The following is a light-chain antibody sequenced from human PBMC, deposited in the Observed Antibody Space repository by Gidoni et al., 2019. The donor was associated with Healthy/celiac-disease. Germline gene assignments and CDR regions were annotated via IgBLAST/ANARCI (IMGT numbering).Light chain of an antibody. CDR3: QQRSNWPPIT. Sequence: MMLPPSPAPLSLSPGERATLSCRASQSVSSYLAWYQQQPGQAPRLLIYDAANSATGITARFSGSGAGTDFTPPTSSLEPEDFVVYYCQQRSNWPPITFGQGTRLEIK. CDR2: DAA. J-gene: IGKJ5*01. V-gene: IGKV3-11*01. CDR1: QSVSSY.